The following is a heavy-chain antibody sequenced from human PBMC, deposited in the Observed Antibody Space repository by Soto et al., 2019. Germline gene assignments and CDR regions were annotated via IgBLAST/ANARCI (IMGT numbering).Heavy chain of an antibody. CDR2: IYYTGKT. V-gene: IGHV4-30-4*01. J-gene: IGHJ5*02. Sequence: LSLTFSVSGDYIRVGGYYWTWIRQRPGKGLEWMGYIYYTGKTYYNPSLESRLTMSVDRSKNQFSLRLTSVTAADTAVYFCGRDLTSNANCIDPWGQGTLVTVSS. D-gene: IGHD2-2*01. CDR1: GDYIRVGGYY. CDR3: GRDLTSNANCIDP.